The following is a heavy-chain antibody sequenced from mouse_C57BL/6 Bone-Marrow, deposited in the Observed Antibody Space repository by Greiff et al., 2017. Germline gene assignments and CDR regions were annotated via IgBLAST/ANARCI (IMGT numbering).Heavy chain of an antibody. CDR1: GYTFTSYW. D-gene: IGHD2-3*01. V-gene: IGHV1-72*01. CDR3: ARNGCYWAWCAY. CDR2: LYPNSGGT. Sequence: QVQLQQPGAELVQPGASVKLSCKASGYTFTSYWMPWVQQRPGRGLEWIGRLYPNSGGTKYHAKFTSTAPLTVDPPSSTAYLPLSSLTSADSAVYLFARNGCYWAWCAYWGQGTLVTVAA. J-gene: IGHJ3*01.